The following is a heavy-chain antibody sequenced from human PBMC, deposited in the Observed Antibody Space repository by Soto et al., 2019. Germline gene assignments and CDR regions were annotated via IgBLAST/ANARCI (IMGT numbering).Heavy chain of an antibody. J-gene: IGHJ4*02. CDR1: GDSINIYD. CDR3: ARACSSNSCYDVFDY. CDR2: IYTSGST. D-gene: IGHD2-2*01. V-gene: IGHV4-4*07. Sequence: SETLSLTCTVSGDSINIYDWSWIWQHAGKGLEWIGRIYTSGSTNYNPSLKSRVTMSVDTSKNQFSLKLSSVTAADTAVYYCARACSSNSCYDVFDYWGQGTLVTVSS.